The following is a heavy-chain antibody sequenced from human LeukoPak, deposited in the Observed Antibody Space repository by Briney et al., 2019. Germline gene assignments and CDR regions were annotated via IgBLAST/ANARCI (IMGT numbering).Heavy chain of an antibody. J-gene: IGHJ4*02. CDR1: GGSISSSNW. CDR2: IYHSGNT. D-gene: IGHD6-13*01. CDR3: ARGYSSSWTRSLDY. Sequence: SETLSLTCAVSGGSISSSNWWSWVRQPPGKGLEWIGEIYHSGNTNYNPSHKSRVTISVDKSKNQFSLKLSSVTAADTAVYYCARGYSSSWTRSLDYWGQGTLVTVSS. V-gene: IGHV4-4*02.